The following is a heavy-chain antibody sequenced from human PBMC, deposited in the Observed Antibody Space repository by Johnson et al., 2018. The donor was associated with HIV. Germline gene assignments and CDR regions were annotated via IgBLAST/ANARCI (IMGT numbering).Heavy chain of an antibody. CDR1: RFTVSNYD. J-gene: IGHJ3*02. Sequence: QVQLVESGGGLVKPGGSLRLSCAASRFTVSNYDIHWVRQAPGKGLEWVAVISYDGSNKYYADSVKGRFTISRDNSKNTLYLQMNSLRAEDTAVYYCAKAGAVAGPGIDAFDIWGQGTMVTVSS. CDR2: ISYDGSNK. CDR3: AKAGAVAGPGIDAFDI. D-gene: IGHD6-19*01. V-gene: IGHV3-30*18.